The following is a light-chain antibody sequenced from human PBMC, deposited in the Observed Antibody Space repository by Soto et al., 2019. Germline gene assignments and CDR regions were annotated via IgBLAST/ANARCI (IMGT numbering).Light chain of an antibody. Sequence: EIVLTQSPATLSLSPGESATLSCRASQSVSRKLVCYQLKPGLAPRILIYDASSRATGIQDRLSGSGSGTEFTLTINRLEPEDSAVYYCKQYRSLITFGQGTRLEIK. V-gene: IGKV3D-20*01. J-gene: IGKJ5*01. CDR3: KQYRSLIT. CDR1: QSVSRK. CDR2: DAS.